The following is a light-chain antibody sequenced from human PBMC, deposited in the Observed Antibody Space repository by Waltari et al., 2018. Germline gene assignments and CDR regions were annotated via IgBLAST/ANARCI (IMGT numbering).Light chain of an antibody. Sequence: EIVLTQSPGTLSLSPGERATLSCRASQSVSRALAWYQQKPGQAPRLLIYAASSGSGTDFSLTISRLEPEDFAVYYCQHYVRLPVTFGQGTKVEIK. CDR2: AAS. CDR1: QSVSRA. J-gene: IGKJ1*01. CDR3: QHYVRLPVT. V-gene: IGKV3-20*01.